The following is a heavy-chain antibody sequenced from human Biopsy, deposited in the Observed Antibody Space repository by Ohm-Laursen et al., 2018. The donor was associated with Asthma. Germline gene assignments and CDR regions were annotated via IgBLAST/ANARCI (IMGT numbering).Heavy chain of an antibody. Sequence: SETPSLTCTVGGAYIGSRDHHWSWIRQSPGTGLEWIGFVFWSGTTHYNRSLERRLSISIDTTRNEFSMTLRSVTAADTAVYFCARAASYGDLYFGIDVWGPGTTVSVS. V-gene: IGHV4-30-4*01. CDR1: GAYIGSRDHH. J-gene: IGHJ6*02. D-gene: IGHD4-17*01. CDR3: ARAASYGDLYFGIDV. CDR2: VFWSGTT.